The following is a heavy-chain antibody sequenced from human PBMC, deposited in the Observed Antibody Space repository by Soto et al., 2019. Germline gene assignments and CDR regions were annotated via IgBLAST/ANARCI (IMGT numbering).Heavy chain of an antibody. CDR1: GGSINNGGYY. Sequence: QVQLLESGPGLVKPSQTLSLTCTVSGGSINNGGYYWSWIRQHPGKGLEWIGYIYYTETTYYNPSLKSRLTMSVDTSENQFSLELTSVTAADTAVYFCARVPLHTGTTPNQAYSFDYWGQGTLVTVSA. V-gene: IGHV4-31*03. CDR2: IYYTETT. CDR3: ARVPLHTGTTPNQAYSFDY. D-gene: IGHD1-7*01. J-gene: IGHJ4*02.